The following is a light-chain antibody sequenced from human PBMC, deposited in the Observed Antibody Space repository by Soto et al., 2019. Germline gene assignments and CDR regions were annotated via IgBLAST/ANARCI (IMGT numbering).Light chain of an antibody. Sequence: DIVMTQSPATLSGSPGGRATLSCRASQSVGSNVAWYQKKPGQHPRILIYDASSRATGIPDRFSGSGSGTDFNLTISRLETEDCAVYEGQQYGSSTRTFGPVTKGDIK. CDR2: DAS. J-gene: IGKJ1*01. CDR1: QSVGSN. V-gene: IGKV3-20*01. CDR3: QQYGSSTRT.